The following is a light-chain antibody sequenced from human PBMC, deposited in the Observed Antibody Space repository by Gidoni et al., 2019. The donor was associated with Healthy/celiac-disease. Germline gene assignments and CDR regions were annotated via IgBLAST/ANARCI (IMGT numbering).Light chain of an antibody. CDR1: QSISSY. V-gene: IGKV1-39*01. CDR3: QQSYSTWWT. Sequence: DIQMTQSPSSLSASVGARVTITCRASQSISSYLNWYQQKPGKATKLLIYAASSLQRGVPSRFSGSGSGTDFTFTNSSLQPEDFATYYCQQSYSTWWTFGQGNKVEIK. CDR2: AAS. J-gene: IGKJ1*01.